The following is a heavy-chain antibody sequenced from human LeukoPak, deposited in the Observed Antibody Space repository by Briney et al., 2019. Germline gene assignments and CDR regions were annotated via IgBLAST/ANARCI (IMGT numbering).Heavy chain of an antibody. D-gene: IGHD3-22*01. Sequence: ASVKVSCKASGGTFSSYAISWVRQAPGQGLEWMGGIIPIFGTANYAQKFQGRVTMTTDTSTSTAYMELRSLRSDDTAVYYCARSNYYDSSDFDLWGRGTLVTVSS. CDR1: GGTFSSYA. CDR2: IIPIFGTA. V-gene: IGHV1-69*05. J-gene: IGHJ2*01. CDR3: ARSNYYDSSDFDL.